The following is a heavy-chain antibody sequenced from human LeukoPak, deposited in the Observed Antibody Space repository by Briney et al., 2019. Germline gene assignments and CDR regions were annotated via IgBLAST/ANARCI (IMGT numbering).Heavy chain of an antibody. CDR1: GYTFTSYG. V-gene: IGHV1-18*01. D-gene: IGHD3-16*02. CDR2: ISAYNGNT. Sequence: ASVKVSCKASGYTFTSYGITWVRQAPGQGLEWTGWISAYNGNTDYAQKLQGRVTMTTDTSTSTAYMELRSLRSDDTAVYYCASDRDYVWGSYRHTPDYWGQGTLVTVSS. CDR3: ASDRDYVWGSYRHTPDY. J-gene: IGHJ4*02.